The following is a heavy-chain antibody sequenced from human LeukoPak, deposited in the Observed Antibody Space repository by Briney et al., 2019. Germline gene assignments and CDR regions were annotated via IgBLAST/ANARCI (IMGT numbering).Heavy chain of an antibody. CDR1: GFTFDDYA. CDR3: AKAAPENIVVVVAAIHLPLHFDY. V-gene: IGHV3-9*01. CDR2: ISWNSGSI. D-gene: IGHD2-15*01. J-gene: IGHJ4*02. Sequence: GRSLRLSCAASGFTFDDYAMHWVRHAPGKGLEWVSGISWNSGSIGYADPVKGRFTISRDNAKNSLYLQMNSLRAEGTALYYCAKAAPENIVVVVAAIHLPLHFDYWGQGTLVTVSS.